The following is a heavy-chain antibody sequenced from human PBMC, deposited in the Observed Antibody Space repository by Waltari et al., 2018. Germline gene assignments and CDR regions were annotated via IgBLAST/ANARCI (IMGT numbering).Heavy chain of an antibody. Sequence: QVELQESGPGLVKASETLSLTCTVSGGSISTYYWSWIRQPPGKGLEYIGYVYYTGTTNNNPSRKTRVTISLDTSKNQFSLKVNSVTAADTAVYYCARADSSTAYFYYYMDVWGTGTTVTVSS. CDR3: ARADSSTAYFYYYMDV. J-gene: IGHJ6*03. CDR1: GGSISTYY. V-gene: IGHV4-59*01. D-gene: IGHD6-13*01. CDR2: VYYTGTT.